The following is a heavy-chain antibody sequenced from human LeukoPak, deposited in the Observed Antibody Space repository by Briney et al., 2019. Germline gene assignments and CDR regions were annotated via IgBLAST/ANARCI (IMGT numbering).Heavy chain of an antibody. V-gene: IGHV4-34*01. J-gene: IGHJ3*02. Sequence: GSLRLSCAASGFTFSGYWMHWVRQPPGKGLEWIGEINHSGSTNYNPSLKSRVTISVDTSKNQFSLKLSSVTAADTAVYYCASPGSGRHAFDIWGQGTMVTVSS. CDR1: GFTFSGYW. CDR3: ASPGSGRHAFDI. CDR2: INHSGST. D-gene: IGHD3-10*01.